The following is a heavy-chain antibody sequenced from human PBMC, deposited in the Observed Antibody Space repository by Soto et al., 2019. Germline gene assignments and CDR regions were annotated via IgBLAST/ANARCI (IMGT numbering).Heavy chain of an antibody. CDR1: GGTFSSYT. V-gene: IGHV1-69*02. CDR2: IIPILGIA. D-gene: IGHD6-13*01. Sequence: QVQLVQSGAEVKKPGSSVKVSCKASGGTFSSYTISWVRQAPGQGLEWMGRIIPILGIANYAQKFQGRVTITAYKSTITAYMELSSLRSEDTAVYYCASAGGIDNYYYYYMDVWGKGTTVTVSS. CDR3: ASAGGIDNYYYYYMDV. J-gene: IGHJ6*03.